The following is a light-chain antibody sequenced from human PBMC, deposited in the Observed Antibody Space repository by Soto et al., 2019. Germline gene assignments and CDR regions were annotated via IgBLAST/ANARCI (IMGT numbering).Light chain of an antibody. CDR1: QTISSW. CDR2: KAS. J-gene: IGKJ1*01. Sequence: DIPMTQSPSTLSGSVGDRVTITCRASQTISSWLAWYQQKPGKAPKLLIYKASTLKSGVPSRFSGSGSGTEFTLTISSLQPDDFATYYCQHYNIYSEAFGQGTKVEL. V-gene: IGKV1-5*03. CDR3: QHYNIYSEA.